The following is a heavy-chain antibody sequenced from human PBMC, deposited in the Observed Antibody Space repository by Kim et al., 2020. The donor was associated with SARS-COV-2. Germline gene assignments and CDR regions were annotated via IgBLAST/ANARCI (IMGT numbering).Heavy chain of an antibody. Sequence: GGSLRLSCAASGFTFSTYTMSWVRQAPGKGLEWVSSIRSDSSYTYYADSMKGRFTVSRDNAKNSLYLQMNNLRAEDTAVYYCARDRNLGSSYSALDVWGHGTVVTVSS. CDR1: GFTFSTYT. J-gene: IGHJ3*01. V-gene: IGHV3-21*01. CDR3: ARDRNLGSSYSALDV. D-gene: IGHD6-13*01. CDR2: IRSDSSYT.